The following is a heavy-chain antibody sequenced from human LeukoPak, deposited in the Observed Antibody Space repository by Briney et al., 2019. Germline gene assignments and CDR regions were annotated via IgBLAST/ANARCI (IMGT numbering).Heavy chain of an antibody. CDR1: GYTFTSYG. V-gene: IGHV1-18*01. CDR3: ARETGVRYFDWLPTGPYNWFDP. J-gene: IGHJ5*02. CDR2: ISAYNGNT. Sequence: GASVKVSCKASGYTFTSYGIIWVRQAPGQGLEWMGWISAYNGNTNYAQKLQGRVTMTTDTSTSTAYMELRSLRSDDTAVYYCARETGVRYFDWLPTGPYNWFDPWGQGTLVTVSS. D-gene: IGHD3-9*01.